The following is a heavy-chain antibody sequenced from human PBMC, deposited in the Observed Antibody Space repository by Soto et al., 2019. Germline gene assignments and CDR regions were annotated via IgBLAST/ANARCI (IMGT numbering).Heavy chain of an antibody. CDR3: ARVVWSGYYLAPMDV. V-gene: IGHV1-69*01. CDR1: GGTFSSYA. CDR2: ILPIFGTA. D-gene: IGHD3-3*01. J-gene: IGHJ6*02. Sequence: QVQLVQSGAEVKKPGSSVKVSCKASGGTFSSYAISWVRQAPGQGLEWMGGILPIFGTANYAQKFQGSVTITADESTSTAYIELSSLRSKDTAVYYCARVVWSGYYLAPMDVWGQGTTVTVSS.